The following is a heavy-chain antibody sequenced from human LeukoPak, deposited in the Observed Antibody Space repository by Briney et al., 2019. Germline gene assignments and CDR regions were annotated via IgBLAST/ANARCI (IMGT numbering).Heavy chain of an antibody. D-gene: IGHD2-2*01. Sequence: PSETLSLTCTVSGGSSSSSRYYWGWIRQPPGKGLEWIGSIYYSGSTYYNPSLKSRVTISVDTSKNQFSLKLSSVTAAGTAVYYCARHPYQLLWLSWFDPWGQGTLVTVSS. CDR3: ARHPYQLLWLSWFDP. V-gene: IGHV4-39*01. J-gene: IGHJ5*02. CDR2: IYYSGST. CDR1: GGSSSSSRYY.